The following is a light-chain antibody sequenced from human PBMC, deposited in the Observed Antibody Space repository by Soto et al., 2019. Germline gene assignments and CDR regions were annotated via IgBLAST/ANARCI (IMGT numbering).Light chain of an antibody. CDR3: GTWDSSLSAL. Sequence: QSVLTQPPSVSAAPGQKVTISCSGSSSNIGNNYVSWYQQLPGTAPKLLIYDNNKRPSGIPDRFSGSKSGTSATLGITGLQTGDEADYYCGTWDSSLSALFGTGTKLPS. V-gene: IGLV1-51*01. CDR2: DNN. CDR1: SSNIGNNY. J-gene: IGLJ1*01.